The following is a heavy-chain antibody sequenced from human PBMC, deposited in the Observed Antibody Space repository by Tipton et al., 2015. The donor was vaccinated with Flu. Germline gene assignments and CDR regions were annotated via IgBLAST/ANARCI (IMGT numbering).Heavy chain of an antibody. CDR3: ARDTIFGVAH. CDR2: LYTAGGT. J-gene: IGHJ4*02. CDR1: GASISSGSFY. V-gene: IGHV4-61*02. Sequence: LRLSCTVSGASISSGSFYWTWLRQPAGKGLEWIGRLYTAGGTTYNSSLKSRVTISVDTSKNQFSLKLSSVTAADTAVYYCARDTIFGVAHWGQGTLVTVSS. D-gene: IGHD3-3*01.